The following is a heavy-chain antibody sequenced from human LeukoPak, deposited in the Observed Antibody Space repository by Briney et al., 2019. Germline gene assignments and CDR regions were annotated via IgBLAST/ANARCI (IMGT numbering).Heavy chain of an antibody. CDR3: ARAVSYYYDSSGYYYTFDY. CDR2: IYYSGST. V-gene: IGHV4-59*01. D-gene: IGHD3-22*01. J-gene: IGHJ4*02. Sequence: PSETLSLTCTVSGGSISSYYWSWIRQPPGKGLEWIGYIYYSGSTNYNPSLKSRVTISVDTSKNQFSLKLSSVTAADTAVYYCARAVSYYYDSSGYYYTFDYWGQGTLVTVPS. CDR1: GGSISSYY.